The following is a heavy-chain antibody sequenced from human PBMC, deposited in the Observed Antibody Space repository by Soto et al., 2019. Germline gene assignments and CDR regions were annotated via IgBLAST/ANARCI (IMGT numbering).Heavy chain of an antibody. V-gene: IGHV1-69*13. CDR1: GGTFSSYA. CDR2: IIPIFGTA. CDR3: ARNYYDSSGYYYFDY. D-gene: IGHD3-22*01. Sequence: ASVKVSCKASGGTFSSYAISWVRQAPGQGLEWMGGIIPIFGTANYAQKFQGRVTITADESTSTAYMELSSLRSEDTAVYYCARNYYDSSGYYYFDYWGQGTLVTVSS. J-gene: IGHJ4*02.